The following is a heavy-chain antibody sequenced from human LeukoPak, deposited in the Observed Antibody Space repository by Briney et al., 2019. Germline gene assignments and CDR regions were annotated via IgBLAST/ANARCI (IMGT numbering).Heavy chain of an antibody. Sequence: PSETLSLTCTVSGGSISSYYWSWIRQPPGKGLEWIGYIYYSGSTNYNPSLKSRVTISVDTSKNQFSLKLSSVTAADTAVYYCARVYPPCGYYYYMDVWGKGTTVTVSS. CDR1: GGSISSYY. D-gene: IGHD1-26*01. CDR2: IYYSGST. V-gene: IGHV4-59*12. J-gene: IGHJ6*03. CDR3: ARVYPPCGYYYYMDV.